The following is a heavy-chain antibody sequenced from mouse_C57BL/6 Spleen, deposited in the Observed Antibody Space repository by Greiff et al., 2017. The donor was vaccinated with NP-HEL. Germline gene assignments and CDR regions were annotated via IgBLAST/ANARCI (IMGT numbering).Heavy chain of an antibody. J-gene: IGHJ3*01. CDR2: FHPYNDDT. CDR3: ARRYSNYVPWFAY. D-gene: IGHD2-5*01. CDR1: GYTFTTYP. Sequence: VQLQQSGAELVKPGASVKMSCKASGYTFTTYPIEWMKQNHGKSLEWIGNFHPYNDDTTYNEKFKGKATLTVEKSSSTVYLELSRLTSDDSAVYYCARRYSNYVPWFAYWGQGTLVTVSA. V-gene: IGHV1-47*01.